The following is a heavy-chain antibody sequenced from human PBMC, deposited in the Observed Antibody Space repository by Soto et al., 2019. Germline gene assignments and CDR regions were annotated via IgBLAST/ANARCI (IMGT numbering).Heavy chain of an antibody. Sequence: EVQLVESGGGLVEPGESLILSCAASGFTFTNAWMNWVRQAPGKGLEWVSRIKRESDGGTTDYAAPVRGRFTISRDDSKNMLYLQMNSLKTEDTAVYYCTTDPRYCSGGTCYRWFDPWGQGTLVTVSS. CDR2: IKRESDGGTT. J-gene: IGHJ5*02. CDR1: GFTFTNAW. V-gene: IGHV3-15*07. CDR3: TTDPRYCSGGTCYRWFDP. D-gene: IGHD2-15*01.